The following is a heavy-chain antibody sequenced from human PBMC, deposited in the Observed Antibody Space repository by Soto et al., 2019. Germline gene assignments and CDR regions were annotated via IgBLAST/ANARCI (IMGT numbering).Heavy chain of an antibody. V-gene: IGHV3-23*01. CDR1: GFTFTNYA. CDR2: ISGDGKTA. D-gene: IGHD5-12*01. Sequence: LRLSCAVSGFTFTNYALSWVRQAPGKGLECVSSISGDGKTAYYTASVTGRFTISRDNSKNTLSLQMNSLRVEDTAVYYCARSGPYYSDYWGRGTLVTVSS. J-gene: IGHJ4*02. CDR3: ARSGPYYSDY.